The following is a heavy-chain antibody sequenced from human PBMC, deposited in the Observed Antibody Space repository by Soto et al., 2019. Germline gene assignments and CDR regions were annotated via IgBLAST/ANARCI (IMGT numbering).Heavy chain of an antibody. V-gene: IGHV2-26*01. CDR1: GFSLSNARMG. D-gene: IGHD2-2*02. J-gene: IGHJ6*02. CDR3: ARTRRPIVVVPAAIWYYYGMDV. CDR2: IFSNDGK. Sequence: QVTLKESGPVLVKPTETLTLTCTVSGFSLSNARMGVSWIRQPPGKALEWLAHIFSNDGKSYSTSLKSRLTISKDTSKSQVVLTVTNMDPVDTATYYCARTRRPIVVVPAAIWYYYGMDVWGQGTTVTVSS.